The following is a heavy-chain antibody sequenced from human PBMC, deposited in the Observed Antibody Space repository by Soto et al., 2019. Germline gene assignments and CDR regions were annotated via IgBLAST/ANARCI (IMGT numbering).Heavy chain of an antibody. V-gene: IGHV1-24*01. D-gene: IGHD3-10*01. CDR3: ATITMVRGVIISFHFDY. CDR2: FDPEDGET. J-gene: IGHJ4*02. CDR1: GYTLTELA. Sequence: GASVKVSCKVSGYTLTELAMHWVRQAPGKGLEWMGGFDPEDGETIYAQKFQGRVTMTEDTSTDTAYMELSSLRSEDTAVYYCATITMVRGVIISFHFDYWGQGTRVTVS.